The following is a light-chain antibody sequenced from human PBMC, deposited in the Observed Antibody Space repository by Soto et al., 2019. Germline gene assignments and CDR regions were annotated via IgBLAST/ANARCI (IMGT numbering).Light chain of an antibody. CDR3: CSYADSSTYV. CDR1: SSDVGNYNL. CDR2: EDT. J-gene: IGLJ1*01. V-gene: IGLV2-23*01. Sequence: QSVLTQPASVSGSPGQSITISCTGTSSDVGNYNLVSWYQRHPGKAPKLIIYEDTKRPSGVSNRFSGSKSGNTASLTISGLQAEDEADYYCCSYADSSTYVFGTGTKVTVL.